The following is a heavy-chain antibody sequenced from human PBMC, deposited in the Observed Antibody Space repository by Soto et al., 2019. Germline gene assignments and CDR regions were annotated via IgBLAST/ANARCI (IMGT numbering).Heavy chain of an antibody. Sequence: SQTLSITCAISGDSVSSNSATWDKIRQSPSRGLEWLGRTYYRSKWYNDYAVSVKSRITINPDTSNNQLSLQLNSVTPDDKAVYYCARLIGNSWLDSWGQGTLVTVSS. CDR2: TYYRSKWYN. CDR3: ARLIGNSWLDS. CDR1: GDSVSSNSAT. J-gene: IGHJ5*01. D-gene: IGHD2-8*01. V-gene: IGHV6-1*01.